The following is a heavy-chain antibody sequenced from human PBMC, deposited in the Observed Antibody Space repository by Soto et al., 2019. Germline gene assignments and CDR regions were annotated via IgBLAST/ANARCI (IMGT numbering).Heavy chain of an antibody. V-gene: IGHV4-34*01. CDR3: ARLEVTSADSFDV. CDR1: GDSFSGPY. J-gene: IGHJ3*01. Sequence: SETLSLTCAVYGDSFSGPYWTWIRQTPGKGLEWIGEINHSGSTDYHPSLKSRVTISVDTSKSQFSLNLSSVSAADTAVYFCARLEVTSADSFDVWGPGTMVTVS. CDR2: INHSGST. D-gene: IGHD2-21*02.